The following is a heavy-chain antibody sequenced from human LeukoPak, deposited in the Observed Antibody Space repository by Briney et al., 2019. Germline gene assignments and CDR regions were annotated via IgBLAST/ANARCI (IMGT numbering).Heavy chain of an antibody. CDR2: ISYDGSNK. V-gene: IGHV3-30-3*01. Sequence: GGSLRLSCAASGFTFSSYAMHWVRQAPGKGLEWVAVISYDGSNKYYADSVKGRFTISRGNSKNTLYLQMNSLRAEDTAVYYCARDTTKLRYFDWSLIDYWGQGTLVTVSS. CDR3: ARDTTKLRYFDWSLIDY. D-gene: IGHD3-9*01. J-gene: IGHJ4*02. CDR1: GFTFSSYA.